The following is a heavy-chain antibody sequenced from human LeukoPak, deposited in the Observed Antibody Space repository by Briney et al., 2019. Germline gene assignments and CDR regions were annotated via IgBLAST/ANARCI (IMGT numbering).Heavy chain of an antibody. D-gene: IGHD1-26*01. V-gene: IGHV3-21*01. CDR2: ISSSSYI. Sequence: GGSLRLSCAASGFTFSNYNMNWVRQAPGKGLEWVSSISSSSYIYYADSVKGRFTISRDNAKNSLYLQMNSLRAEDTAVYYCARDHGSGSYYRENRDFDYWGQGTLVTVSS. J-gene: IGHJ4*02. CDR3: ARDHGSGSYYRENRDFDY. CDR1: GFTFSNYN.